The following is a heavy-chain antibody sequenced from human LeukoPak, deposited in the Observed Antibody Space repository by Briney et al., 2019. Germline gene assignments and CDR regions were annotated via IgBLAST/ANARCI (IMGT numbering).Heavy chain of an antibody. CDR2: MNPNSGNT. CDR1: GYTFTSYD. Sequence: ASVKVSCKASGYTFTSYDINWVRQATGQGLEWMGWMNPNSGNTGYAQKFQGRVTMTRNTSISTAYMELSSPRSEDTAVYYCARAFCSSTSCKRARNYGMDVWGQGTTVTVSS. J-gene: IGHJ6*02. D-gene: IGHD2-2*01. V-gene: IGHV1-8*01. CDR3: ARAFCSSTSCKRARNYGMDV.